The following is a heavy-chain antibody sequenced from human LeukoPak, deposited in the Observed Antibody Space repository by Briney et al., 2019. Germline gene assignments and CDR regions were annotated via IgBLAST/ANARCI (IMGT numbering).Heavy chain of an antibody. D-gene: IGHD6-19*01. V-gene: IGHV3-30-3*01. Sequence: PGGSLRLSCAASGFTFSSYAMHWVRQAPGKGLEWVAVISYDGSNKYYADSVKGRFTISRDNSKNTLYLQMNSLRAEDTAVYYCARAPRQWLVWYFDLWGRGTLVTVSS. CDR3: ARAPRQWLVWYFDL. J-gene: IGHJ2*01. CDR2: ISYDGSNK. CDR1: GFTFSSYA.